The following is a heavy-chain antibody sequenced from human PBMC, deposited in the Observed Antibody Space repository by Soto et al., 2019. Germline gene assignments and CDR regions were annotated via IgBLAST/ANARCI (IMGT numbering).Heavy chain of an antibody. Sequence: AASVKVSCKASGYTFTGYYMHWVRQAPGQGLEWMGWINPNSGGTNYAQKFQGWVTMTRDTSISTAYMELSRLRSDDTAVYYCARAGYYGSGSYFRHYYYYYGMDVWGQGTTVTVSS. CDR2: INPNSGGT. V-gene: IGHV1-2*04. CDR1: GYTFTGYY. J-gene: IGHJ6*02. D-gene: IGHD3-10*01. CDR3: ARAGYYGSGSYFRHYYYYYGMDV.